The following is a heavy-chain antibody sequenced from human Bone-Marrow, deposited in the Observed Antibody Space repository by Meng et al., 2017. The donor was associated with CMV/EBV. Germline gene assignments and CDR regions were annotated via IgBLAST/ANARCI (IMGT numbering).Heavy chain of an antibody. J-gene: IGHJ3*02. Sequence: ASVKVSCKASRYTFTDYYIHWVRQAPGQGLEWMGLINPSGGSPTYAQKFRGRLAMTSDTSANTVFMDLSRLTSEDTAVYYCARVYTWIQPFDIWGQGTMVTVSS. CDR2: INPSGGSP. CDR1: RYTFTDYY. CDR3: ARVYTWIQPFDI. D-gene: IGHD5-18*01. V-gene: IGHV1-46*01.